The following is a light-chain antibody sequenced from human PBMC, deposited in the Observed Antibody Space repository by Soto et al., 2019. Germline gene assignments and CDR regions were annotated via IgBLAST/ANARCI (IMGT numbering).Light chain of an antibody. CDR3: LQYSSYPWT. J-gene: IGKJ1*01. V-gene: IGKV1-17*01. CDR2: EAS. Sequence: DIQMTQSPSSLSACVGDRVTITCRASQDVRDDLGWYQQTPGKAPERLIYEASTLHRGVPSRFSGSGSGTEFTLTISSLQPEDFATYYCLQYSSYPWTFGQGTNVEIK. CDR1: QDVRDD.